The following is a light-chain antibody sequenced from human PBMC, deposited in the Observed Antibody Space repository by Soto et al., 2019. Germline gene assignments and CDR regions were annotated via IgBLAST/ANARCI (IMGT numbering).Light chain of an antibody. CDR2: SAS. CDR3: LQFGSTPST. V-gene: IGKV3-20*01. CDR1: QSVRNNY. Sequence: EIGLTQSPGTLSLSPCERATLSCCASQSVRNNYLSWFQQKPGQAPRLLIYSASIRATGIPDRFSGSGSGTDFTLTVSRLEPEDFGVYYCLQFGSTPSTFGQGTRLEIK. J-gene: IGKJ5*01.